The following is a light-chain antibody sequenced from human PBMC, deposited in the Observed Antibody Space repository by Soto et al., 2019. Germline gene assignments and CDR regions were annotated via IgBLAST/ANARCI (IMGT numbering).Light chain of an antibody. J-gene: IGKJ1*01. V-gene: IGKV3D-20*02. CDR3: QQRSNLPTRT. CDR1: QCFSSSY. Sequence: EIALTQSPCTLSLSPGERATLSCRASQCFSSSYLAWDTQKPGQAPRLLXXDAXNRATGIPARFSGSGSGTDFTLIISSIDPEDFACYYCQQRSNLPTRTFGQGTKVDIK. CDR2: DAX.